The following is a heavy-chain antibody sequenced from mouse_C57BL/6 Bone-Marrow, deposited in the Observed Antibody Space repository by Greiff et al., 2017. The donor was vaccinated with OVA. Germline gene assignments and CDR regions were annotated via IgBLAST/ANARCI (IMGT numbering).Heavy chain of an antibody. J-gene: IGHJ4*01. CDR2: INPYNGGT. CDR1: GYTFTDYY. Sequence: VQLKESGPVLVKPGASVKMSCKASGYTFTDYYMNWVKQSHGKSLEWIGVINPYNGGTSYNQKFKGKATLTVDKSSSTAYMELNSLTSEDSAVYYCARLYYGNYFYAMDYWGQGTSVTVSS. D-gene: IGHD2-1*01. CDR3: ARLYYGNYFYAMDY. V-gene: IGHV1-19*01.